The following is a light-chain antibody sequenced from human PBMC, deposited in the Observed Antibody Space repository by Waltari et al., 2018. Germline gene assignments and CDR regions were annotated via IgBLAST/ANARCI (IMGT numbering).Light chain of an antibody. V-gene: IGLV2-23*01. CDR1: YYDIGNYDL. Sequence: QSALNQPASVSGSPGQSVTISCPGTYYDIGNYDLVSWYQQYPGKAPRLIIYEATSRPSWVSNRFSASKSGNTASLTISGLQTEDEAHYYCCSYAGENTMIFGGGTRLTVL. CDR2: EAT. CDR3: CSYAGENTMI. J-gene: IGLJ2*01.